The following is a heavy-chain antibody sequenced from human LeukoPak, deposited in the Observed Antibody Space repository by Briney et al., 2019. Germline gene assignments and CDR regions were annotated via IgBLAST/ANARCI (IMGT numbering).Heavy chain of an antibody. J-gene: IGHJ5*02. CDR2: IYYSGST. V-gene: IGHV4-59*01. CDR3: ARRLKGAGNTRDPWFDP. D-gene: IGHD5-24*01. Sequence: SETLSLTCTVSGGSISSYYWSWIRQPPGKGLEWIGYIYYSGSTNYSPSLKSRVTISVDTSKNQFSLKLSSVTAADTAVYYCARRLKGAGNTRDPWFDPWGQGTLVTVSS. CDR1: GGSISSYY.